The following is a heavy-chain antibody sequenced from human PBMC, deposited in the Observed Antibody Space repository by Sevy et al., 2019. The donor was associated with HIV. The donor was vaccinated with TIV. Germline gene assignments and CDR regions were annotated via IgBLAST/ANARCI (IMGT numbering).Heavy chain of an antibody. D-gene: IGHD3-22*01. CDR1: GYTFTGYY. J-gene: IGHJ6*02. CDR2: INPNSGGT. CDR3: ASYHYYDSSGYYCTYYYYGMDV. V-gene: IGHV1-2*02. Sequence: ASVKVSCKASGYTFTGYYMHWVRQAPGQGLEWMGWINPNSGGTNYAQKFQGRVTMTRDTSISTAYMELGRFRSDDTAVYYCASYHYYDSSGYYCTYYYYGMDVWGQGTTVTVSS.